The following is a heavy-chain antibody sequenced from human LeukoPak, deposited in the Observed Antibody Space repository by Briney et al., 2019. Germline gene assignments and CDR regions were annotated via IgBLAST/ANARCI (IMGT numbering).Heavy chain of an antibody. Sequence: GASVKVSCKASGYTFTSYDINWVRQATGQGLEWMGWMNPNSGNTGYAQKFQGRVTMTRNTSISTAYMELSGLRSEDTAVYYCARSVNLGPVKYYYYYGMDVWGQGTTVTVSS. V-gene: IGHV1-8*01. CDR3: ARSVNLGPVKYYYYYGMDV. D-gene: IGHD3-16*01. CDR1: GYTFTSYD. CDR2: MNPNSGNT. J-gene: IGHJ6*02.